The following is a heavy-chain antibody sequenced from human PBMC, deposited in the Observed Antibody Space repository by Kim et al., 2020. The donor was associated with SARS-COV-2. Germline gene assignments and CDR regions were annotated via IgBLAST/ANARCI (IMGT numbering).Heavy chain of an antibody. CDR2: INPSGGST. CDR3: ARGGWGSGFGPTIGDDAFDI. J-gene: IGHJ3*02. CDR1: GYTFTSYY. V-gene: IGHV1-46*01. Sequence: ASVKVSCKASGYTFTSYYMHWVRQAPGQGLEWMGIINPSGGSTSYAQKFQGRVTMTRDTSTSTVYMELSSLRSEDTAVYYCARGGWGSGFGPTIGDDAFDIWGQGTMVTVSS. D-gene: IGHD3-16*01.